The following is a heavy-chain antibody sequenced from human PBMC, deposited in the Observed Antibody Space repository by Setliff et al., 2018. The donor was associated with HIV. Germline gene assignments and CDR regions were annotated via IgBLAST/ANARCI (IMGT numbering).Heavy chain of an antibody. V-gene: IGHV1-8*02. J-gene: IGHJ5*02. Sequence: ASVKVSCKASGYTFTTSDINWVRQAPGQGLEWMGWMNPKSGNTGYAQKFQGRVTMTSNTFIGTAYMELNSLTSDDTAVYYCARGHLDYDYWEDILGNWFDPWGQGTLVTVSS. CDR3: ARGHLDYDYWEDILGNWFDP. D-gene: IGHD3-3*01. CDR2: MNPKSGNT. CDR1: GYTFTTSD.